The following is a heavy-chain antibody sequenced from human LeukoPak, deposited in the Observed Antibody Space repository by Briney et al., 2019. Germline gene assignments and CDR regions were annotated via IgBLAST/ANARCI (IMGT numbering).Heavy chain of an antibody. CDR1: GFTLRSYT. Sequence: GGSLRLSCAASGFTLRSYTMNWVRQAPGKGLEWVSSISSSSSYIYYADSVKGRFTISRDNAKNSLYLQMNSLRAEDTAVYYCASPAAGTIGYWGQGTLVTVSS. D-gene: IGHD6-13*01. V-gene: IGHV3-21*01. CDR3: ASPAAGTIGY. CDR2: ISSSSSYI. J-gene: IGHJ4*02.